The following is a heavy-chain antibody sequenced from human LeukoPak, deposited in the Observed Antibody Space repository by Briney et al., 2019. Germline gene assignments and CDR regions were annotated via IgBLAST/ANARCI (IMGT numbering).Heavy chain of an antibody. CDR3: ATGGVVPAAAIHY. CDR2: INPNSGGT. J-gene: IGHJ4*02. V-gene: IGHV1-2*04. D-gene: IGHD2-2*01. CDR1: GYTFTGYY. Sequence: GASVKLSCKASGYTFTGYYMHWVRQAPGQGLEWMGWINPNSGGTNYAQKFQGWVTMTRDTSISTAYMELSRLRSDDTAVYYCATGGVVPAAAIHYWGQGTLVTVSS.